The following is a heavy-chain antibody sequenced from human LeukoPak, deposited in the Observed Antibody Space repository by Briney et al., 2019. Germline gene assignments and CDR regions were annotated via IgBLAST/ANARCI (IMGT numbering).Heavy chain of an antibody. CDR1: GFTFVDYA. Sequence: GRCLRLSCSASGFTFVDYAMHSGRQAPGKGMELVSGISRNSGGISYADSVKGRFTMSRDNAKNSLYLQMNSLRAEDTALYYCAREDYGPNLAAFDIWGQGTMVTVSS. D-gene: IGHD4-17*01. CDR2: ISRNSGGI. V-gene: IGHV3-9*01. CDR3: AREDYGPNLAAFDI. J-gene: IGHJ3*02.